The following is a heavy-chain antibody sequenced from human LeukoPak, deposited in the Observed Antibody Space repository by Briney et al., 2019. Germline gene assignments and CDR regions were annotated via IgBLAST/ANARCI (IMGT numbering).Heavy chain of an antibody. J-gene: IGHJ4*02. Sequence: GESLKISCRGSGYSLTSYWIGWVRQMPGKGLEWMGIIYPGDSDTRYSPSFQGQVTISADKSISTAYLQWSSLKASDTAMYYCARLRDSSGYYYYYWGQGTLVTVSS. V-gene: IGHV5-51*01. CDR3: ARLRDSSGYYYYY. CDR2: IYPGDSDT. CDR1: GYSLTSYW. D-gene: IGHD3-22*01.